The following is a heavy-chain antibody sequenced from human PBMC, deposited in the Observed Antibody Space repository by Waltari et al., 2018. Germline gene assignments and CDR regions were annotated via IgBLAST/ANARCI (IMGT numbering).Heavy chain of an antibody. J-gene: IGHJ1*01. CDR1: GGPISTNDN. CDR3: GRIAFGDEGGYFQY. Sequence: QLQLQESGPGLVKPSETPSLTGTVPGGPISTNDNWGWIRKPPGKGLEWMGKMKYRGSTFYNPSLESRVTISLDTWKNQFSLRLSSVGAADTAVYFCGRIAFGDEGGYFQYWGQGTLVTVSS. D-gene: IGHD4-17*01. CDR2: MKYRGST. V-gene: IGHV4-39*01.